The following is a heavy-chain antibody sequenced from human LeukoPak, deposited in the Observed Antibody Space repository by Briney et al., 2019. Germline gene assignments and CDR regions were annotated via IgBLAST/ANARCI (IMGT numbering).Heavy chain of an antibody. Sequence: PGGSLRLSCAASGFTFSSYWMSWVRQAPGKGLEWVANIKQDGSEKYYVDSVKGRFTISRDNAKNSLDLQMNSLRAEDTAVYYCAREADTAMVGDAFDIWGQGTMVTVSS. CDR1: GFTFSSYW. V-gene: IGHV3-7*01. J-gene: IGHJ3*02. D-gene: IGHD5-18*01. CDR3: AREADTAMVGDAFDI. CDR2: IKQDGSEK.